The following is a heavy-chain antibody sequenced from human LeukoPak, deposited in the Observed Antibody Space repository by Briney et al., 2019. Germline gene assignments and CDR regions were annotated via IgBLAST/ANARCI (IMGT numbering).Heavy chain of an antibody. J-gene: IGHJ4*02. CDR3: ARGSGSWDYFDY. CDR2: IYYSGST. Sequence: PSETLSLTCTVSGGSISSSSYYWGWIRQPPGKGLEWIGSIYYSGSTYYNPSLKSRVTISVDTSKNQFSLRLSSVTAADTAVYYCARGSGSWDYFDYWGQGSLVTVSS. D-gene: IGHD3-10*01. V-gene: IGHV4-39*07. CDR1: GGSISSSSYY.